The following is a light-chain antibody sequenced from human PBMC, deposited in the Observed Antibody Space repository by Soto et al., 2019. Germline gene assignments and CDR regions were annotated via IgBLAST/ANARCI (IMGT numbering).Light chain of an antibody. J-gene: IGLJ1*01. Sequence: QSVLTQPASVSGSPGQPITFSCTGTSSDVGGYNFVSWYQHHPGKAPKLMIYDVNNRPSGVSNRFSGSKSGNTASLTISGLQADYEADYYCSSYTSGRTIVFGTGTKVTVL. CDR2: DVN. CDR1: SSDVGGYNF. CDR3: SSYTSGRTIV. V-gene: IGLV2-14*03.